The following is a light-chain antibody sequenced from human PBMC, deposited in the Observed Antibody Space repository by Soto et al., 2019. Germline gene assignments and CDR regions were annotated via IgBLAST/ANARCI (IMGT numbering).Light chain of an antibody. CDR1: HNIATY. V-gene: IGKV1-39*01. J-gene: IGKJ3*01. Sequence: DFQVTQSPSSLSASVGDRVTITCRTSHNIATYLYWYQHRPGKAPNLLIYTATSLQSGVPSRFSGSGAGTDFTLTISALQPEDFTGYFCQQTYATPFTFGRGT. CDR3: QQTYATPFT. CDR2: TAT.